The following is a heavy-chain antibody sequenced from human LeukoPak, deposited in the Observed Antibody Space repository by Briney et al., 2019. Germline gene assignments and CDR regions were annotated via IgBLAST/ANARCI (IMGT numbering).Heavy chain of an antibody. CDR3: TRDHQYGDYDGTFDY. Sequence: ASVKVSCKASGYTFTIYYMHWVRQAPGQGLEWMGIINPSGGSTSYAQKFQGRVTMTRDMSTSTVYMELSSLRSEDTAVYYCTRDHQYGDYDGTFDYWGQGTLVTVSS. CDR1: GYTFTIYY. CDR2: INPSGGST. V-gene: IGHV1-46*01. J-gene: IGHJ4*02. D-gene: IGHD4-17*01.